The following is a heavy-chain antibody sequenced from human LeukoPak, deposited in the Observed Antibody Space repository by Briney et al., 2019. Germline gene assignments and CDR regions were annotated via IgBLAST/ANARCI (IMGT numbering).Heavy chain of an antibody. CDR1: GFTVSSNY. CDR3: ARGRNYYYYGMDV. J-gene: IGHJ6*02. CDR2: IYSGGST. V-gene: IGHV3-53*01. Sequence: GGSLRLSCAASGFTVSSNYMSWVRQAPGKGLEWVSVIYSGGSTYYADSVKGRFTISRDNSKNTLYLQMNSLRAEDTAVYYCARGRNYYYYGMDVWGQGTTVTVSS.